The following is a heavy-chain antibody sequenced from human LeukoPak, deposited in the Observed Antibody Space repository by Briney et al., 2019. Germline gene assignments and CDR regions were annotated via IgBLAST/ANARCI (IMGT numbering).Heavy chain of an antibody. J-gene: IGHJ4*02. V-gene: IGHV1-18*01. CDR1: GYTFTSYG. Sequence: ASVKVSCKASGYTFTSYGISWVRQAPGQGLEWMGWTSAHNDDTNYAETLQGRLTMTTDISTSTAYMELTSLRSDGTAVYYCARDWDSRNDYFDPWGQGTLVIVSS. CDR2: TSAHNDDT. CDR3: ARDWDSRNDYFDP. D-gene: IGHD1-1*01.